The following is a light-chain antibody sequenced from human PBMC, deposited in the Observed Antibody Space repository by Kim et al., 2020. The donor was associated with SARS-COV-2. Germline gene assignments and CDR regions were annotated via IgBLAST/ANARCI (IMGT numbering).Light chain of an antibody. CDR2: DAS. CDR1: PIIGTW. Sequence: ASVGDRVTISCRASPIIGTWLAWYQQSPGKAPKLLIYDASTLESGVPSRFSGSGSAAEFTLTITSLQPDDFATYFCQQYKTYPRTFGQGTKVDIK. J-gene: IGKJ1*01. CDR3: QQYKTYPRT. V-gene: IGKV1-5*01.